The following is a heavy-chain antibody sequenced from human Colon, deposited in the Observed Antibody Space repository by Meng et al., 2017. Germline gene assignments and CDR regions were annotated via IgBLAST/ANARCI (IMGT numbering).Heavy chain of an antibody. J-gene: IGHJ4*01. CDR3: TRGWMPE. V-gene: IGHV3-21*01. D-gene: IGHD2-2*01. Sequence: EVPLVETGGGLVKTGESLRLSCAASGFTFSGFSLSWVRQAPGKGLEWVSSITGDSTYIYYADSVKGRFTVSRDNAKNSLYLQMNSLRADDTAVYYCTRGWMPEWGQGTLVTVSS. CDR2: ITGDSTYI. CDR1: GFTFSGFS.